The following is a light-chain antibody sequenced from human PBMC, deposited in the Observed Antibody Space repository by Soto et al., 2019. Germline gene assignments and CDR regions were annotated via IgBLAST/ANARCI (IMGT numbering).Light chain of an antibody. Sequence: DIQLTQSPSFLSASVGDRVTITCRASQGISSYLAWYQQKPGKAPKLLIYVAFTLQSGVPSRFSGSGSGTEFTLTISSLPPEDLAIYYCQQLKSYPRTFGQGTKLEIK. CDR1: QGISSY. V-gene: IGKV1-9*01. CDR3: QQLKSYPRT. J-gene: IGKJ2*01. CDR2: VAF.